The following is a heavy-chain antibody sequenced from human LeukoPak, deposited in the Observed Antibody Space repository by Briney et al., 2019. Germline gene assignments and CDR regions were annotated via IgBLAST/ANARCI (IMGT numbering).Heavy chain of an antibody. V-gene: IGHV1-18*01. D-gene: IGHD2-15*01. CDR1: GYTFTNYG. J-gene: IGHJ4*02. Sequence: ASVKVSCKASGYTFTNYGISWVRQAPGQGLEWMGWVSAYADDTNYVRKFQGRITMTTGTSTSTAYVELSSLRSDDTAVYYCARDCIGCHGFAYWGQGTLVTVPS. CDR2: VSAYADDT. CDR3: ARDCIGCHGFAY.